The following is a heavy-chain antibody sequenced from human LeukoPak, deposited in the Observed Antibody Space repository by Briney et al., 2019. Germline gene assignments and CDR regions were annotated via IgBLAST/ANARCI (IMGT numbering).Heavy chain of an antibody. CDR2: IYPNEGRT. Sequence: PSETLSLNCSVSGDSISSYYWSWIRQPAGKGLEWIGRIYPNEGRTDDNPSLKSRVTMSLGTSKNQWSLKLRSVTAADTAVYYCARDVHGRSLDTWGRGTLVTVSS. J-gene: IGHJ5*02. CDR1: GDSISSYY. V-gene: IGHV4-4*07. CDR3: ARDVHGRSLDT.